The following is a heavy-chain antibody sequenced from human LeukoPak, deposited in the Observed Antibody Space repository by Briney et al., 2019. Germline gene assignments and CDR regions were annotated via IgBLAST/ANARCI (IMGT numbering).Heavy chain of an antibody. Sequence: SVKVSCKASGGTFSSYAISWVRQAPGQGLEWMGRIIPILGIANYAQKFQGRVTITADKSTSTAYMELSSLRSEDTAVYYCARGDYGDYAGYWGQGTLVNVRS. J-gene: IGHJ4*02. CDR3: ARGDYGDYAGY. D-gene: IGHD4-17*01. CDR1: GGTFSSYA. CDR2: IIPILGIA. V-gene: IGHV1-69*04.